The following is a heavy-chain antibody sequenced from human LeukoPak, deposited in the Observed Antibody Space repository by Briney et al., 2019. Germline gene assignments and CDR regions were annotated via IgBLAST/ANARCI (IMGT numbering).Heavy chain of an antibody. CDR1: GFTLSAYA. V-gene: IGHV3-23*01. Sequence: LPGGSLRLSCAASGFTLSAYAMSWVRQAPGKGLEWVSAISGSGGSTYYADSVKGRFTISRDSSKNTLYLQMNSLRAEDTAVYYCAKEMTSRGYFDYWGQGTLVTVSS. D-gene: IGHD3-10*01. J-gene: IGHJ4*02. CDR2: ISGSGGST. CDR3: AKEMTSRGYFDY.